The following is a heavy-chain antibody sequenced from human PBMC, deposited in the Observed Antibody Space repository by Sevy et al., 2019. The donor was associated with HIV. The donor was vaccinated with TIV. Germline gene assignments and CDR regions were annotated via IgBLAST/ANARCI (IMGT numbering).Heavy chain of an antibody. CDR2: IYYSGST. J-gene: IGHJ6*03. D-gene: IGHD1-26*01. Sequence: SETLSLTCTVSGGSISSSSYYWGWIRQPPGKGLAWIGSIYYSGSTYYNPSLESRVTISVDTSKNQFSLKLSSVTAADTAVYYCARHREDGARFYYYYYMDVWGKGTTVTVSS. CDR1: GGSISSSSYY. V-gene: IGHV4-39*01. CDR3: ARHREDGARFYYYYYMDV.